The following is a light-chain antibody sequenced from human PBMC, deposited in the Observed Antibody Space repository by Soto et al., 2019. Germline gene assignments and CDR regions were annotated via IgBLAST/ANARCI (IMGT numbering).Light chain of an antibody. J-gene: IGLJ2*01. Sequence: QSALTQPASVSGSPGQSITISCTGTSSDVGGYNYVSWYQHHPGKAPKLMIYEVSNRPSGVSNRFSGSKSGNTASLTISGLQPEDEADYYCASFTRSSSVVFGGGTKLTVL. CDR2: EVS. CDR1: SSDVGGYNY. V-gene: IGLV2-14*01. CDR3: ASFTRSSSVV.